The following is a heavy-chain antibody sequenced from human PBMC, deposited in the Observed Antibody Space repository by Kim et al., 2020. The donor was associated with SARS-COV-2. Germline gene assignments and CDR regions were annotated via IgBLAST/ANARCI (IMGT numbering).Heavy chain of an antibody. J-gene: IGHJ2*01. CDR2: IYYSGST. CDR3: ARGPAWQEYWYFDL. Sequence: SETLSLTCTVSGGSISSYYWSWIRQPPGKGLEWIGYIYYSGSTNYNPSLKSRVTISVDTSKNQFSLKLSSVTAADTAVYYCARGPAWQEYWYFDLWGRGTLVTVSS. V-gene: IGHV4-59*08. CDR1: GGSISSYY.